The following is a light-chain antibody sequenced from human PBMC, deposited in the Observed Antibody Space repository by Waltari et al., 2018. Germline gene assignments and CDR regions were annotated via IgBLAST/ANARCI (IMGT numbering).Light chain of an antibody. J-gene: IGLJ2*01. Sequence: QSALTQPASVSGSPGQSITISCPGTSSDVGGDNYVSRYQQHPGKTPKLMIYEVSNRPSGVSNRFSASKSGNTASLTIPGLQAEDEADYYCSSYTSSSTRVVFGGGTKLTVL. CDR3: SSYTSSSTRVV. V-gene: IGLV2-14*01. CDR1: SSDVGGDNY. CDR2: EVS.